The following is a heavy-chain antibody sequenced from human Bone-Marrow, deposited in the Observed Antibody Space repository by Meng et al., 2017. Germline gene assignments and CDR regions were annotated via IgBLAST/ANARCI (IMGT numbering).Heavy chain of an antibody. D-gene: IGHD3/OR15-3a*01. CDR1: GFSLSNYG. J-gene: IGHJ4*02. V-gene: IGHV3-33*01. Sequence: QGQLVESGGGVVQPGRSLRLSCAASGFSLSNYGMHWVRQAPGKGLEWVAVIWYDGSNKYYADSVKGRFTISRDNSKNTLYLQMNSLRAEDTAVYYCARELVDDDYWGQGTLVTVSS. CDR3: ARELVDDDY. CDR2: IWYDGSNK.